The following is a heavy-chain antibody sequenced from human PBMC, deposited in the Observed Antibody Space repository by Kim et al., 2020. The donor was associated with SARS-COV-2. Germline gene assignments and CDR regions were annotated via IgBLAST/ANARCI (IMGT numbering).Heavy chain of an antibody. CDR1: GFTFSSYA. D-gene: IGHD3-16*02. V-gene: IGHV3-30-3*01. J-gene: IGHJ4*02. Sequence: GVSLRLSCAASGFTFSSYAMHWVRQAPGKGLEWVAVISYDGSNKYYADSVKGRFTISRDNSKNTLYLQMNSLRAEDTAVYYCARGGGSYRFYFDYWGQGT. CDR3: ARGGGSYRFYFDY. CDR2: ISYDGSNK.